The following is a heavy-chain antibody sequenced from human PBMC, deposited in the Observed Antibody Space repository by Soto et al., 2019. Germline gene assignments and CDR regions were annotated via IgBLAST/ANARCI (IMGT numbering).Heavy chain of an antibody. D-gene: IGHD6-25*01. CDR1: GFTFSSYA. CDR2: ISGSGGTT. Sequence: EVQLLESGGGLVQPGRSLRLSCAASGFTFSSYAMSWVRQAPGKGLEWVSDISGSGGTTYYAASVKGRFTISRDNSKNTLFLQMNSLRAEDTAVYYCAKFFVETGGSSGWPWTFHYWGQGTVVPVSS. CDR3: AKFFVETGGSSGWPWTFHY. V-gene: IGHV3-23*01. J-gene: IGHJ4*02.